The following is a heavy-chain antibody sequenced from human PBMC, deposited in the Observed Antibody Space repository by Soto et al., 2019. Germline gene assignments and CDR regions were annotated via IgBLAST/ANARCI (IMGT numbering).Heavy chain of an antibody. CDR2: IWHDGSNK. CDR3: ARAPVDIVVVPPAAKRQNYYYYCVDV. CDR1: GFTFSSYG. D-gene: IGHD2-2*01. Sequence: GASLRLSCAASGFTFSSYGMHCVSQAPGKGLEWVAVIWHDGSNKYYADSVNGRFTISIDNSKNTLYLQINSLRAEDTAVYYCARAPVDIVVVPPAAKRQNYYYYCVDVWGQRPTVTVSS. J-gene: IGHJ6*02. V-gene: IGHV3-33*01.